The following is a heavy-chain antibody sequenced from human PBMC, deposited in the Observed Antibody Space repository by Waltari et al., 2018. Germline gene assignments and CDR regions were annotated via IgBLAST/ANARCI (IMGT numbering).Heavy chain of an antibody. CDR1: GYTLTSNG. V-gene: IGHV1-18*01. CDR2: ISAYNGNT. J-gene: IGHJ5*02. Sequence: VQLVQSGVEVKKPGASVRVSCKASGYTLTSNGLSWVRSGPGQGLEWMGWISAYNGNTNYAQKLQGRVTMTTDTSTSTAYMELRSLRSDDTAVYYCARDEVVPAANLYNWFDPWGQGTLVTVSS. CDR3: ARDEVVPAANLYNWFDP. D-gene: IGHD2-2*01.